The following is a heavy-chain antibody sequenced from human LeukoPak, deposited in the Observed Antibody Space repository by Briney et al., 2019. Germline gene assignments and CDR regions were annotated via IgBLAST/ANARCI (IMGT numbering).Heavy chain of an antibody. CDR2: INYSGGT. Sequence: SETLSLTCTVPDGSISGYYWSWIRQPPGKGLEWIGYINYSGGTKYNPSLRSRATFSRDTSKNQFSLKLRSVTAADTAVYFCARLGYGSGTPYYYFYMDDWGTGTTVTVSS. D-gene: IGHD3-10*01. CDR1: DGSISGYY. J-gene: IGHJ6*03. CDR3: ARLGYGSGTPYYYFYMDD. V-gene: IGHV4-59*01.